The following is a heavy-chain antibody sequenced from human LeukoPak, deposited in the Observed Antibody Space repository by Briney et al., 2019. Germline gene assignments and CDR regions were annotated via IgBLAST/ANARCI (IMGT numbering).Heavy chain of an antibody. CDR1: GFTFISYA. Sequence: GRSLRLYCAASGFTFISYAMHRVPQAPGKGLEGGAVISYDGSNNYHAYSVKGRITISRHNTKHTLYLQMNSLRAEDPAGYYCARQWFRYDYWGQGNLVTVSS. V-gene: IGHV3-30-3*01. CDR2: ISYDGSNN. D-gene: IGHD3-22*01. CDR3: ARQWFRYDY. J-gene: IGHJ4*02.